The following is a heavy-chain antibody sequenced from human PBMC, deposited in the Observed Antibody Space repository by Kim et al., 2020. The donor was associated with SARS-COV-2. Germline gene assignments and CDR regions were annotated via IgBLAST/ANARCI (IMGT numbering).Heavy chain of an antibody. Sequence: SLRLSCAASGFTFDDYAMHWVRQAPGKGLEWVSGISWNSGSIGYADSVKGRFTISRDNAKNSLYLQMNSLRAEDTALYYCAKLGYCSSTSCYNDYYYGMDVWGQGTTVTVSS. V-gene: IGHV3-9*01. J-gene: IGHJ6*02. CDR1: GFTFDDYA. CDR3: AKLGYCSSTSCYNDYYYGMDV. CDR2: ISWNSGSI. D-gene: IGHD2-2*02.